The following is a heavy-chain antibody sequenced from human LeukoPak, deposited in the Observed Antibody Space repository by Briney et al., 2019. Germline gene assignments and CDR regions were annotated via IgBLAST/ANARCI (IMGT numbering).Heavy chain of an antibody. Sequence: PGRSLRLSCAASGFTFSSYGMHSVRQAPGKGLEWVAVISYDGSNKYYADSVKGRFTISRDNSKNTLYLQMNSLRAEDTAVYYCAKEVQVERRKDGFDIWGQGTMVTVSS. CDR3: AKEVQVERRKDGFDI. V-gene: IGHV3-30*18. CDR2: ISYDGSNK. J-gene: IGHJ3*02. D-gene: IGHD1-1*01. CDR1: GFTFSSYG.